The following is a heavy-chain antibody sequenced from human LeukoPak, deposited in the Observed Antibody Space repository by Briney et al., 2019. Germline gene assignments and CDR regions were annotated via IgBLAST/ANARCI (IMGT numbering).Heavy chain of an antibody. D-gene: IGHD2-15*01. CDR3: ARGDCSGGSCYSPFYYYGMDV. J-gene: IGHJ6*02. CDR2: INAGNGNT. CDR1: GYTFTSYA. V-gene: IGHV1-3*01. Sequence: ASVKVSCKASGYTFTSYAMHWVRQAPGQRLEWMGWINAGNGNTKYSQKFQGRVTITRDTSASTAYMELSSLTSEDTAVYYCARGDCSGGSCYSPFYYYGMDVWGQGTTVTVSS.